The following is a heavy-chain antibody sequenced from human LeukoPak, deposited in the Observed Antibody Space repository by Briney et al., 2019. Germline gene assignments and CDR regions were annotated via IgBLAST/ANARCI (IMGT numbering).Heavy chain of an antibody. V-gene: IGHV4-31*03. CDR3: ARGFGAGGSSAGDYYYYYMDV. Sequence: SQTLSLTCTVSGGSISSGGYYWSWLRQHPGKGLGWIGYIYYSGSTYYNPSLKSRVTISVDTSKNQFSLKLSSVTAADTAVYYCARGFGAGGSSAGDYYYYYMDVWGKGTTVTVSS. CDR1: GGSISSGGYY. J-gene: IGHJ6*03. CDR2: IYYSGST. D-gene: IGHD6-6*01.